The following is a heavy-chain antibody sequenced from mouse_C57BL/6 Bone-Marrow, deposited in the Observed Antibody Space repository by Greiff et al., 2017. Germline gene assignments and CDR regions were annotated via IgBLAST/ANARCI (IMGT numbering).Heavy chain of an antibody. CDR2: ISYDGSN. D-gene: IGHD1-1*01. Sequence: ESGPGLVKPSQSLSLTCSVTGYSITSGYYWNWIRQFPGNKLEWMGYISYDGSNNYNPSLKNRISITRDTSKNQFFLKLNSVTTEDTATYYCARDPPFYYYGSSSPWFAYWGQGTLVTVSA. CDR3: ARDPPFYYYGSSSPWFAY. CDR1: GYSITSGYY. V-gene: IGHV3-6*01. J-gene: IGHJ3*01.